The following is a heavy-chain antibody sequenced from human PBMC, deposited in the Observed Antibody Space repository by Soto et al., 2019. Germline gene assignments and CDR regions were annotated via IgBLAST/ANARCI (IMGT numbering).Heavy chain of an antibody. CDR2: ISSGSSTI. V-gene: IGHV3-48*02. Sequence: EVQLVESGGGLVQPGGSLRLSCTASGFTFSSYSMNWVRQAPGKGLEWVAYISSGSSTIYYADSMKGRFTISRDNAKNALYLQMNSQRDEGTAVYYCARSLLSSGLDYWGQGTLVTVSS. J-gene: IGHJ4*02. CDR3: ARSLLSSGLDY. CDR1: GFTFSSYS.